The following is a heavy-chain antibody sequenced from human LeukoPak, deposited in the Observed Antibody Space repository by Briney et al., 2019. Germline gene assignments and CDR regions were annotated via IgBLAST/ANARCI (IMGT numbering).Heavy chain of an antibody. CDR2: ISYDGNNK. D-gene: IGHD3-10*01. CDR3: ARGGIPTGPYYYFYYMDV. V-gene: IGHV3-30*01. J-gene: IGHJ6*03. CDR1: GFTLSRKV. Sequence: GSSLRLSCAASGFTLSRKVMPWVRQAPGKGLEWVALISYDGNNKFYADSVKGRFTISRDNSRNTLYLQMNSLRGEDAAVYSCARGGIPTGPYYYFYYMDVWGKGTAVTVSS.